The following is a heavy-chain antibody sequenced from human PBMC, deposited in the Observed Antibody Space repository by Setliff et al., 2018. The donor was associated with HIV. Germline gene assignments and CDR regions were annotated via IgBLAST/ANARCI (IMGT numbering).Heavy chain of an antibody. J-gene: IGHJ4*02. CDR1: GLTDTYNY. CDR2: IYAGGST. D-gene: IGHD3-16*01. CDR3: VRWGLPYGIDA. V-gene: IGHV3-53*01. Sequence: GGSLRLSCAASGLTDTYNYMSWVRQAPGKGLEWVSVIYAGGSTYYADSVKGRFTISRDNAKDSLYLQMHSLRAEDTAVYYCVRWGLPYGIDAWGQGTLVTVSS.